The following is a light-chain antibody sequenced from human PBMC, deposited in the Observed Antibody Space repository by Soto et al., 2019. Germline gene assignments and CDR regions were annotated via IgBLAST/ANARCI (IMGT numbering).Light chain of an antibody. Sequence: PVTLSPSALSTSVRDRVSITCQAGQGINNYLNWYQQKPGKAPKLLIYDASNLDTGVPSRFTGSGSGTEFTLTISSLQPDDFPTYYCEPSISYWRFGDGTMV. J-gene: IGKJ1*01. CDR3: EPSISYWR. V-gene: IGKV1-33*01. CDR1: QGINNY. CDR2: DAS.